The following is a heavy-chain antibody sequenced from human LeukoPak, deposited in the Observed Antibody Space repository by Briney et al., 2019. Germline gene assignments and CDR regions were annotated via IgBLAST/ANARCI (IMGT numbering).Heavy chain of an antibody. Sequence: GGSLRLSCAASGFAFNTYAMHWVRQAPGEGLEWVALIWHDGSHKFYSNSVRGQFTISRDNSKNTVSLQMNNLRPEDTAVYYCAREIFGSGSYTDFWGQGTLVTVSS. CDR2: IWHDGSHK. CDR3: AREIFGSGSYTDF. D-gene: IGHD3-10*01. V-gene: IGHV3-33*01. J-gene: IGHJ4*02. CDR1: GFAFNTYA.